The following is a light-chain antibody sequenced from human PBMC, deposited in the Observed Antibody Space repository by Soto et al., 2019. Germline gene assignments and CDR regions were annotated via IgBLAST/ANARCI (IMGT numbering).Light chain of an antibody. CDR3: QQYNNWPPWT. J-gene: IGKJ1*01. CDR1: QSVSSN. CDR2: GAS. V-gene: IGKV3-15*01. Sequence: EIEMTQSPATLSVSPWGRATLSCRASQSVSSNLAWYQQKPGQAPGLLIYGASTRATGIPARFSGSGSGTEFTLTISSLQSEDFAVYYCQQYNNWPPWTFGQGTKVDIK.